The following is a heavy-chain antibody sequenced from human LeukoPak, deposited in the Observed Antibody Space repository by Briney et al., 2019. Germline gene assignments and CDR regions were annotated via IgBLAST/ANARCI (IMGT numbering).Heavy chain of an antibody. V-gene: IGHV3-64D*06. CDR1: GFTFSSYA. J-gene: IGHJ4*02. D-gene: IGHD3-3*01. Sequence: GGSLRLSCSASGFTFSSYAMHWVRQAPGKGLEYVSAISSNGGSTYYADSVKGRFTISRDNSKNTLYLQMSSLRAEDTAVYYCVKGSITICGVAERHWGQGTLVTVSS. CDR3: VKGSITICGVAERH. CDR2: ISSNGGST.